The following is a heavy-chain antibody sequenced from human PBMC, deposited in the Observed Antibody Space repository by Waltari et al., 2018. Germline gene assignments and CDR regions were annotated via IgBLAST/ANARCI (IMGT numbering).Heavy chain of an antibody. CDR2: IHPIGRT. Sequence: QLQLQESGPGLVKPSGTLSLTCTVSGDSVSSPYLWNWVRQSPEKGLEWIGQIHPIGRTNYNPSLESRVTVSIDMSNNQFSLKLTSATAADTAVYYCARDRGRGLHLDSWGQGTLVTVSP. J-gene: IGHJ4*02. CDR1: GDSVSSPYL. D-gene: IGHD2-15*01. V-gene: IGHV4-4*02. CDR3: ARDRGRGLHLDS.